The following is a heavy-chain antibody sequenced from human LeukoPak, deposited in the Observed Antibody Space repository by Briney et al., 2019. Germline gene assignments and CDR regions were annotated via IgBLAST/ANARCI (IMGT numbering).Heavy chain of an antibody. J-gene: IGHJ6*02. D-gene: IGHD2-15*01. V-gene: IGHV3-33*01. CDR2: IWYDGSNK. CDR1: GFTFSSYG. CDR3: ARDLIVADAPRMAV. Sequence: GRSLRLSCAASGFTFSSYGMHWVRQAPGEGLEWVAVIWYDGSNKYYADSVKGRFTISRDNSKNTLYLQMNSLRAEDTAVYYCARDLIVADAPRMAVWGQGTTVTVSS.